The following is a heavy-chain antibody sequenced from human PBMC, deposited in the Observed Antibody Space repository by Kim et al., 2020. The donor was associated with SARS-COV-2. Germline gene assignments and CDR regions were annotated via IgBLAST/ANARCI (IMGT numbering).Heavy chain of an antibody. J-gene: IGHJ6*02. V-gene: IGHV4-39*07. CDR3: LSYGNNPFGMDG. CDR1: GGSISSSDYY. D-gene: IGHD3-10*01. CDR2: VYHSGST. Sequence: SETLSLTCTVSGGSISSSDYYWAWIRQPPGKGLEWIGNVYHSGSTSYNPSLKSRLTISVDTSKNQFSLKLNSVTAADTAVYYCLSYGNNPFGMDGWGHG.